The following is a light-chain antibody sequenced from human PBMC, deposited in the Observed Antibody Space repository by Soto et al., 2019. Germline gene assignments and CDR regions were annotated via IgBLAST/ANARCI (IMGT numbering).Light chain of an antibody. J-gene: IGKJ5*01. CDR3: QQYYNWPIT. Sequence: EIVMPQSPATLSVSPGERATLSCTASQSVSSNLAWYQQKPGQAPRLLIYGASTRATGIPARFSGSGSGTEFTLTISSLQSEDVAVYYCQQYYNWPITLGQGTRLEIK. CDR2: GAS. CDR1: QSVSSN. V-gene: IGKV3-15*01.